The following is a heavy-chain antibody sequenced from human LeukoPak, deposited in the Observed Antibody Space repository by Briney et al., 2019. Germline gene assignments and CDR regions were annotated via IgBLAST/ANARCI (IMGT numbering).Heavy chain of an antibody. Sequence: ASVKVSCKASGYTFTSYHLHWVRQAPGQGLEWMGIINPSGGSPNYAQKFQGRVTMTRDMSTSTVNMELSSLRSEDTAVYYCARAQGSYYHYYMNVWGKGTTVTISS. CDR1: GYTFTSYH. CDR3: ARAQGSYYHYYMNV. J-gene: IGHJ6*03. CDR2: INPSGGSP. V-gene: IGHV1-46*01. D-gene: IGHD1-26*01.